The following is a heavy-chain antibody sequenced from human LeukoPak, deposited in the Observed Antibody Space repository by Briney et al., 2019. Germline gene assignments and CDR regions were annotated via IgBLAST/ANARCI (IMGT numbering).Heavy chain of an antibody. CDR2: VNPNSGDT. J-gene: IGHJ5*02. CDR3: SRGPRFDP. Sequence: VASVKVSCKTSGYSFNIYEINWVRQATGQGLEWMGWVNPNSGDTDYAQKFQGRLTMTRNTSISTAYMELSGLRLEDTAVYYCSRGPRFDPWSQGTQVTVSS. CDR1: GYSFNIYE. V-gene: IGHV1-8*01.